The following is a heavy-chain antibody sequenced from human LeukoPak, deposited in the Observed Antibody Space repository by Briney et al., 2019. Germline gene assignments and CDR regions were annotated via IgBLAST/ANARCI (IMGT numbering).Heavy chain of an antibody. J-gene: IGHJ4*02. D-gene: IGHD6-6*01. V-gene: IGHV4-59*01. CDR2: IYYSGST. CDR1: GGSISSYY. Sequence: SETLSLTCTVSGGSISSYYWSWIRQPPGKGLEWIGYIYYSGSTNYNPSLKSRVTISVDTSKNQFSLKLSSVTAADTAVYYCARDLGSSGDKGYWGQGTLVTVSS. CDR3: ARDLGSSGDKGY.